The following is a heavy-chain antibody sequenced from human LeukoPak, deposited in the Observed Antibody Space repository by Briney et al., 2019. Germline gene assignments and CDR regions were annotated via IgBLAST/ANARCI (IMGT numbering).Heavy chain of an antibody. CDR1: GFTFSTYW. CDR3: ARQVLGNDWYFDL. Sequence: PGGSLRLSCAASGFTFSTYWMHWVRQAPGKGLVWVSRINSDGSSTSYADSVKGRLTISRDNAKNTLYLQMNSLRAEDTAVYYCARQVLGNDWYFDLWGRGTLVTASS. J-gene: IGHJ2*01. V-gene: IGHV3-74*01. CDR2: INSDGSST. D-gene: IGHD7-27*01.